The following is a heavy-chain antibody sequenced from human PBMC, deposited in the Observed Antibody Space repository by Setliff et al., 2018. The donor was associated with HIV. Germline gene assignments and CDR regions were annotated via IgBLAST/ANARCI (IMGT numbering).Heavy chain of an antibody. V-gene: IGHV3-15*01. CDR1: GFTFNNAW. D-gene: IGHD1-26*01. Sequence: GGSLRLSCAASGFTFNNAWMSWVRQAPGKGLEWVARIKSKSDGETPDYAAPVRGRFTISRDDSKNTLYLQMNSLKTEDTAVYYCTTDLGGSYHGWNYWGQGTLVTVSS. J-gene: IGHJ4*02. CDR3: TTDLGGSYHGWNY. CDR2: IKSKSDGETP.